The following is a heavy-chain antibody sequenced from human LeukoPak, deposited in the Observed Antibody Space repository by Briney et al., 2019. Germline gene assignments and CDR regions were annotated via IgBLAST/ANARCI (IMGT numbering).Heavy chain of an antibody. V-gene: IGHV3-11*04. D-gene: IGHD4-17*01. Sequence: PGGSLRLSCAASGFTFSDYYMSWIRQAPGKGLEWVSCISSSGSTIYYADSVKGRFTISRDNAKNSLYLQMNSLRAEDTAVYYCARAALRGYGDYSLDYWGQGTLVTVSS. CDR3: ARAALRGYGDYSLDY. CDR2: ISSSGSTI. CDR1: GFTFSDYY. J-gene: IGHJ4*02.